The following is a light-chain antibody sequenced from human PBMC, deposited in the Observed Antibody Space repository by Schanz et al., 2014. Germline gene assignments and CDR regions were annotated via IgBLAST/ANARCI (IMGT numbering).Light chain of an antibody. Sequence: QSALTQPASVSGSPGQSITISCTGTSSDVGVYIYVSWYQQHPGKAPKLMIYDVSNRPSGVSNRFSGSKFGNTASLTISGLQAEDEADYYCSSYAGSNNLVFGGGTKLTVL. CDR3: SSYAGSNNLV. CDR1: SSDVGVYIY. V-gene: IGLV2-14*01. J-gene: IGLJ2*01. CDR2: DVS.